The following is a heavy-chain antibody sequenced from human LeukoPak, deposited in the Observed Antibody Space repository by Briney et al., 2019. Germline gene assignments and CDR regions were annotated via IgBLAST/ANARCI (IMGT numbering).Heavy chain of an antibody. CDR3: ARDADYYDSSGYTDY. D-gene: IGHD3-22*01. J-gene: IGHJ4*02. Sequence: PSETLSLTCTVSGGSISSGDYYWSWIRQPPGKGLEWIAYMYYSGSTYYNPSLKSRVTMSADTSKNQFSLKLSSVTAADTAVYYCARDADYYDSSGYTDYWGQGTLVTVSS. V-gene: IGHV4-30-4*01. CDR2: MYYSGST. CDR1: GGSISSGDYY.